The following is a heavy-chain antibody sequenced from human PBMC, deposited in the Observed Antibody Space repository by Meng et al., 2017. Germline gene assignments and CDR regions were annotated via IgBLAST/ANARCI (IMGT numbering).Heavy chain of an antibody. Sequence: GGSLRLSCAASGFTFSSYAMHWVRQAPGKGLEWVAVISYDGSNKYYADSVKGRFTISRDNSKNTLYLQMNSLRAEDTAVYYCARDSEKKLFHYGSGTMGGFDYWGQGTLVTVSS. CDR2: ISYDGSNK. D-gene: IGHD3-10*01. V-gene: IGHV3-30*04. CDR1: GFTFSSYA. J-gene: IGHJ4*02. CDR3: ARDSEKKLFHYGSGTMGGFDY.